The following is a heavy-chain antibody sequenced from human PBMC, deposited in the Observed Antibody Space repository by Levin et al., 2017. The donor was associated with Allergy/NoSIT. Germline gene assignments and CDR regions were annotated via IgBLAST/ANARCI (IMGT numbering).Heavy chain of an antibody. V-gene: IGHV5-51*01. CDR1: GYSFTNYW. Sequence: GGSLRLSCKSSGYSFTNYWIGWVRQMPGRGLECMGFIYPGDSDTRYSPSFQGQVTISADKSINTAYLQWSSLKASDTAMYYCARLSRITVTEAYYYDYWGQGTLVTVSS. D-gene: IGHD6-19*01. CDR3: ARLSRITVTEAYYYDY. J-gene: IGHJ4*02. CDR2: IYPGDSDT.